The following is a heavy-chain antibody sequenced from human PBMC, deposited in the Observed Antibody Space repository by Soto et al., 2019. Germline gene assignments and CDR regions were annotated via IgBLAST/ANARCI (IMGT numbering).Heavy chain of an antibody. CDR1: GFTFSSYA. V-gene: IGHV3-30-3*01. Sequence: TGGSLRLSCAASGFTFSSYAMHWVRQAPGKGLEWVAVISYDGSNKYYADSVKGRFTISRDNSKNTLYLQMNSLRAEDTAVYYCARDGRVGVGFYNWFDPWGQGTLVTVSS. CDR3: ARDGRVGVGFYNWFDP. D-gene: IGHD1-26*01. CDR2: ISYDGSNK. J-gene: IGHJ5*02.